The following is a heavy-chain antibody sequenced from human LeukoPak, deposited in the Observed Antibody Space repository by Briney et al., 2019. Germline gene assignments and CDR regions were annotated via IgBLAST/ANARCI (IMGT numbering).Heavy chain of an antibody. CDR2: IRFDGSDK. V-gene: IGHV3-30*02. J-gene: IGHJ4*02. CDR1: GFTFSSYG. Sequence: PGGSLRLSCAASGFTFSSYGMHWVRQAPGKGLEWVAYIRFDGSDKYYADSVKGRFTISRDDSTNTLYLQMNSLRSEDTAVCYCATVVVIMGNYFDYWGQGTLVTVSS. CDR3: ATVVVIMGNYFDY. D-gene: IGHD3-22*01.